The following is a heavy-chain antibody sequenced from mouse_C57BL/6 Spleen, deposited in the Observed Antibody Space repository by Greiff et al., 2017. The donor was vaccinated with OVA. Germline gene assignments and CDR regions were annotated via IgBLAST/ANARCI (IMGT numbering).Heavy chain of an antibody. CDR1: GYTFTSYW. D-gene: IGHD1-1*01. Sequence: VQLQQPGAELVMPGASVKLSCKASGYTFTSYWMHWVKQRPGQGLEWIGEIDPSDSYTNYNQKFKGKSTLTVDKSSSTAYMQLSSLTSEDSAVYYCARKVLYYGSSPYAMDYWGQGTSVTVSS. CDR2: IDPSDSYT. J-gene: IGHJ4*01. CDR3: ARKVLYYGSSPYAMDY. V-gene: IGHV1-69*01.